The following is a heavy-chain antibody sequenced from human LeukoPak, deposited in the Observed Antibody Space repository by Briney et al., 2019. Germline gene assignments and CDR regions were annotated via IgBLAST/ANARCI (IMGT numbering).Heavy chain of an antibody. D-gene: IGHD3-16*01. Sequence: GGSLRLSCAASGFAVSSNYMTWVCQAPGKGLEWVSVIYSGGSTYYADSVKGRFTISRDNSKNTLYLQMNNLRAEDTAVYYCARTNGGAYRASYFDYWGQGTLVTVSS. CDR2: IYSGGST. V-gene: IGHV3-53*01. CDR1: GFAVSSNY. J-gene: IGHJ4*02. CDR3: ARTNGGAYRASYFDY.